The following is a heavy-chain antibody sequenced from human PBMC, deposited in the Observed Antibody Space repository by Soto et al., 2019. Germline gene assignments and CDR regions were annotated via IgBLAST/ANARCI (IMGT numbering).Heavy chain of an antibody. J-gene: IGHJ6*02. CDR1: GGSISSSSYY. D-gene: IGHD3-10*01. CDR2: IYYSGST. V-gene: IGHV4-39*01. Sequence: PSETLSLTCTVSGGSISSSSYYWGWIRQPPGKGLEWIGSIYYSGSTYYNPSLKSRVTISVDTSKNQFSLKLSSVTAADTAVYYCARHNHPAGNSEVLLWFGEIPYGMDVWGQGTTVT. CDR3: ARHNHPAGNSEVLLWFGEIPYGMDV.